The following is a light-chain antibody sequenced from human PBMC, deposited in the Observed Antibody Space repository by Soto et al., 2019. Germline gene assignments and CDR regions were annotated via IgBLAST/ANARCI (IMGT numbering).Light chain of an antibody. CDR3: ETWENNVVV. Sequence: QSVLTQSSSASASLGSSVKLTCTLSSGHSTYIIAWHQQQPGKAPRYLMKLEGSGSYNKGSGIPDRFSGSSSGADRYLTISNLQFEDEADYYCETWENNVVVFGGGPKLTVL. CDR1: SGHSTYI. CDR2: LEGSGSY. J-gene: IGLJ2*01. V-gene: IGLV4-60*02.